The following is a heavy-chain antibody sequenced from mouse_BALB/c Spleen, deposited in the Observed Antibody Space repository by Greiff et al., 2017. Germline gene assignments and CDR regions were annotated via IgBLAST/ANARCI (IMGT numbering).Heavy chain of an antibody. CDR2: ISSGSSTI. D-gene: IGHD1-1*01. V-gene: IGHV5-17*02. CDR1: GFTFSSFG. Sequence: EVKLMESGGGLVQPGGSRKLSCAASGFTFSSFGMHWVRQAPEKGLEWVAYISSGSSTIYYADTVKGRFTISRDNPKNTLFLQMTSLRSEDTAMYYCARGGYYGSSYGWFAYWGQGTLVTVSA. J-gene: IGHJ3*01. CDR3: ARGGYYGSSYGWFAY.